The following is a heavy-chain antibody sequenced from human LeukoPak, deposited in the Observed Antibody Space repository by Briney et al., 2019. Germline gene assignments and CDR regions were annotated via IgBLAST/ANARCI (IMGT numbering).Heavy chain of an antibody. J-gene: IGHJ1*01. Sequence: GGSLRLSCAASGFTFSTYWTHWVRQAPGKGLVWVSRIKSDGSTNYAASVKGRFTIYRDNAKNTLSLQMNSLRPEDTGVYYCARAPSEIGGYYPEYFRHWGQGTLVTVSS. CDR3: ARAPSEIGGYYPEYFRH. CDR2: IKSDGST. V-gene: IGHV3-74*01. CDR1: GFTFSTYW. D-gene: IGHD3-3*01.